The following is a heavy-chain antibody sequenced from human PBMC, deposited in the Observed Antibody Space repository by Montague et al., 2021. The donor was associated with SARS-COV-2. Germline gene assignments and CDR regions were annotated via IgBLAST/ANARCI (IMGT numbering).Heavy chain of an antibody. V-gene: IGHV4-34*01. Sequence: SETLSLTCAVYGASSSNYYWSWIRQSPGKGLEWVGEISHSGYTDCNPSLESRLTISLDSSKKQFSLKMTSVTAADTAIYYCASAPRYSFGFWAYWGQGTLVSVSS. J-gene: IGHJ4*02. CDR2: ISHSGYT. CDR1: GASSSNYY. D-gene: IGHD5-12*01. CDR3: ASAPRYSFGFWAY.